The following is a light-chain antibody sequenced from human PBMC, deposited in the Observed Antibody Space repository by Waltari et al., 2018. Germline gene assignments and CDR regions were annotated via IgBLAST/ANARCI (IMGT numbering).Light chain of an antibody. CDR3: QAWDSSTARYV. Sequence: SYELTQPPSVSVSPGQTASITCSGDTSWAKYACWYQQKPGQSPVLVIYQDSKRPSGIPERFSGSNSGNTATLTISGTQAMDEADYYCQAWDSSTARYVFGTGTKVTVL. CDR1: TSWAKY. V-gene: IGLV3-1*01. CDR2: QDS. J-gene: IGLJ1*01.